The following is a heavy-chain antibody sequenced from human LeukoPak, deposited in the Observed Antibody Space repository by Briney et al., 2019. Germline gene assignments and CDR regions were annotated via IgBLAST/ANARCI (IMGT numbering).Heavy chain of an antibody. V-gene: IGHV3-53*01. J-gene: IGHJ3*02. Sequence: PVVSLRLSCAASGFIVSSNYMNWVRQAPGKGLEWVSVIYTGGNTYYADSVKGRFTISRDNSKNTLYLQMHSLRAEDTAVYYCASPSSGQSFDIWGQGTMVTVSS. CDR1: GFIVSSNY. CDR2: IYTGGNT. CDR3: ASPSSGQSFDI. D-gene: IGHD6-19*01.